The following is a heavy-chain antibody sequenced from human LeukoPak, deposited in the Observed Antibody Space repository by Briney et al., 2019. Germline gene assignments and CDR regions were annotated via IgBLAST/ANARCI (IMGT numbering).Heavy chain of an antibody. CDR3: ARRKQQLREFDL. D-gene: IGHD6-13*01. J-gene: IGHJ5*02. Sequence: EAAVHVPCLASLGSFSSYSISWVGQAPAQGREGMGGVIPILGTSNYAQKFQGRVTITEDESPSTAYMELSSLSSEDPGVYYGARRKQQLREFDLWGQGTLVTVSS. CDR1: LGSFSSYS. V-gene: IGHV1-69*01. CDR2: VIPILGTS.